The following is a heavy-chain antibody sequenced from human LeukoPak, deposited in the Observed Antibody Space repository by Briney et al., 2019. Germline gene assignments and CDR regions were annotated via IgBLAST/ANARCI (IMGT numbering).Heavy chain of an antibody. CDR2: IYYSGST. J-gene: IGHJ5*02. D-gene: IGHD1-20*01. Sequence: PSETLSLTCTVSGGSISGYYWSWIRQPPGKGLEWIGYIYYSGSTNYNPSLKSRATISVDTSKNQFSLKLSSVTAADTAVYYCARGRHDSITPFDPWGQGTLVTVSS. CDR3: ARGRHDSITPFDP. CDR1: GGSISGYY. V-gene: IGHV4-59*01.